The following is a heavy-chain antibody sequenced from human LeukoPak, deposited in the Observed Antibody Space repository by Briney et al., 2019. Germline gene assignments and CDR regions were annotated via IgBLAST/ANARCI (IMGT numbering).Heavy chain of an antibody. V-gene: IGHV1-69*13. D-gene: IGHD6-13*01. CDR1: GGTFSIYA. CDR2: IIPIFGTA. Sequence: ASVKVSCKASGGTFSIYAISWVRQAPGQGLEWMGGIIPIFGTANYAQKFQGRVTITADESTSTAYMELSSLRSEDTAVFYCARRIAAAGHFDYWGQGTLVTVSS. J-gene: IGHJ4*02. CDR3: ARRIAAAGHFDY.